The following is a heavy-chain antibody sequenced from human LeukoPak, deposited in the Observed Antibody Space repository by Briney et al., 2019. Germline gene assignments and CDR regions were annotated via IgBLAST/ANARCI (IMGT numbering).Heavy chain of an antibody. Sequence: GGSLRLSCTASGFTFGDYAVSWFRQAPGKGLEWVGFIRSKAYGGTTEYAASVKGRFTISRDDSKSIAYLQMNSLKPEDTAVYYCTRDKDYYDSSGYWLLYYFDYWGQGTLVTVSS. V-gene: IGHV3-49*03. D-gene: IGHD3-22*01. J-gene: IGHJ4*02. CDR3: TRDKDYYDSSGYWLLYYFDY. CDR1: GFTFGDYA. CDR2: IRSKAYGGTT.